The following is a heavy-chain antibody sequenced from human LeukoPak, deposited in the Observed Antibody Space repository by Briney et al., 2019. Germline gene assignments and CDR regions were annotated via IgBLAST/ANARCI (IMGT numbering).Heavy chain of an antibody. D-gene: IGHD3-9*01. CDR1: GYTFTGYY. CDR2: INPNSGGT. J-gene: IGHJ4*02. Sequence: ASVKVSCKASGYTFTGYYMHWVRQAPGQGPEWMGWINPNSGGTNYAQKFQGRVTMTRDTSISTAYMELSRLRSDDTAVYYCAVFGYDILTGYSWDYWGQGTLVTVSS. V-gene: IGHV1-2*02. CDR3: AVFGYDILTGYSWDY.